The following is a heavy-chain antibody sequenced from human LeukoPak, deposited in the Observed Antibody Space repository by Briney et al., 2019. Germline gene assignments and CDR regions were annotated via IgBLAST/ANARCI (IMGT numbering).Heavy chain of an antibody. CDR1: GGSISSGSYY. CDR2: IYTSGST. J-gene: IGHJ4*02. V-gene: IGHV4-61*02. Sequence: PSETLSLTCTVSGGSISSGSYYWSWIRQPAGKGLEWIGRIYTSGSTNYNPSLKSRVTISVDTSKSQFSLKLSSVTAADTAVYYCARDRFGELLVDYWGQGTLVTVSS. D-gene: IGHD3-10*01. CDR3: ARDRFGELLVDY.